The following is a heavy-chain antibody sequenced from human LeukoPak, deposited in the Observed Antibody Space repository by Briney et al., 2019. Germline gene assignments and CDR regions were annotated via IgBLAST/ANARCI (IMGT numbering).Heavy chain of an antibody. Sequence: GGSLRLSCAASGFTFSSYAMHWVRQAPGKGLEWVAVISYDGSNKYYADSVKGRFTISRDNSKNTLYLQMNSLRAEDTAVYYCARDSGLGGVTYHHLDYWGQGTLVTVSS. J-gene: IGHJ4*02. CDR1: GFTFSSYA. CDR2: ISYDGSNK. V-gene: IGHV3-30-3*01. CDR3: ARDSGLGGVTYHHLDY. D-gene: IGHD3-3*01.